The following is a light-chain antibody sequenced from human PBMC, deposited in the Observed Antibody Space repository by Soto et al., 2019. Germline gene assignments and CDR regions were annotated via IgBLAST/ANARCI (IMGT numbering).Light chain of an antibody. CDR3: QQYNNWPSIT. V-gene: IGKV3D-15*01. J-gene: IGKJ5*01. CDR1: QTVNNN. Sequence: EIVLTQSPDTLSLSPGERATLSCRASQTVNNNYVAWYQQKPGQAPRLLIFRASNKATGIPDRFSGSGSGTEFILTISGLQSEDFAVYYCQQYNNWPSITFGQGTRLEI. CDR2: RAS.